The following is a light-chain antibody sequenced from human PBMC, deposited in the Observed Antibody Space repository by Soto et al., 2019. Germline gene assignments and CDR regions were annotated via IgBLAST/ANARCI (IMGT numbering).Light chain of an antibody. Sequence: QSVLTQPPSGSGTPGQRVTISCSGSSSNIGSNYVYWYQQLPGTAPKLLIYRNNQRPSGVPDRFSGSKSGTSASLAISGLRSEDEADYYCAAWGDSVRVFGGGTKLTVL. CDR1: SSNIGSNY. CDR3: AAWGDSVRV. V-gene: IGLV1-47*01. J-gene: IGLJ3*02. CDR2: RNN.